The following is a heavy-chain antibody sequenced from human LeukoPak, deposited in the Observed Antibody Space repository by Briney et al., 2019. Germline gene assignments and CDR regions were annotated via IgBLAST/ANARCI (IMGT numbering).Heavy chain of an antibody. Sequence: PGGSLRLSCAASGFTFSSYAMSWVRQAPGKGLEWVSAISGSGGSTYYADSVKGRFTISRDNSKNTLYLQMNSLRAEDTAVYYCAKDLCSSTSCYVRVGDYWGQGTLVTVSS. D-gene: IGHD2-2*01. CDR1: GFTFSSYA. CDR2: ISGSGGST. CDR3: AKDLCSSTSCYVRVGDY. V-gene: IGHV3-23*01. J-gene: IGHJ4*02.